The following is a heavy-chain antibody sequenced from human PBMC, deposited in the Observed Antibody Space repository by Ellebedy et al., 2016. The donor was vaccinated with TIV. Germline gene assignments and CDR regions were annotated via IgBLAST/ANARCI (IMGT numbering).Heavy chain of an antibody. V-gene: IGHV3-21*04. CDR1: GFTFSSYT. CDR2: ISTSSSYI. D-gene: IGHD5-18*01. Sequence: PGGSLRLSCPASGFTFSSYTLNWVRQAPGTGLEWVSSISTSSSYIYYADSVKGRFTISRDNAKNSVYLQMNSLRAEDTAVYYCAREGDTAMVHGLDVWGQGTAVTVSS. J-gene: IGHJ6*02. CDR3: AREGDTAMVHGLDV.